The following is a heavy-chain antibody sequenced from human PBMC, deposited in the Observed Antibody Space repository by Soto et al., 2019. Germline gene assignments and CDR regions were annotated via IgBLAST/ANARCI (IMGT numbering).Heavy chain of an antibody. Sequence: RLSCAASGFTFSSYGMHWVRQAPGKGLEWVAVIWYDGSNKYYADSVKGRFTISRDNSKNTLYLQMNSLRAEDTAVYYCARDPLYCSSTSCYSFFDYWGQGTLVTVSS. J-gene: IGHJ4*02. V-gene: IGHV3-33*01. CDR1: GFTFSSYG. D-gene: IGHD2-2*02. CDR2: IWYDGSNK. CDR3: ARDPLYCSSTSCYSFFDY.